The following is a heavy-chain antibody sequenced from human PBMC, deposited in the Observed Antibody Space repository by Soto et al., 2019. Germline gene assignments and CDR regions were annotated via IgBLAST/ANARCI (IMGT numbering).Heavy chain of an antibody. J-gene: IGHJ4*02. D-gene: IGHD5-12*01. CDR1: GGSVSSGSYY. CDR3: AKAEMATITR. Sequence: PSETLSLTCTVSGGSVSSGSYYWSWIRQPPGKGLEWIGYIYYSGSTNYNPSLKSRVTISVDTSKNQFSLKLSSVTAADTAVYYCAKAEMATITRWGQGTLVTVSS. CDR2: IYYSGST. V-gene: IGHV4-61*01.